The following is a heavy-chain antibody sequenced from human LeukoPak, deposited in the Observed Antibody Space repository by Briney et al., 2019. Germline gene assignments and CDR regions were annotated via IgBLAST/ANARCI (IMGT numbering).Heavy chain of an antibody. CDR1: GYTFTSYG. CDR2: ISAYNGNT. CDR3: ASLYYYDSSKFLTDSFDI. J-gene: IGHJ3*02. V-gene: IGHV1-18*01. Sequence: ASVKVSCKASGYTFTSYGISWVRQAPGQGLEWMGWISAYNGNTNYAQKLQGRVTMTTDTSTSTAYMELRSLRSDDTAVYYCASLYYYDSSKFLTDSFDIWGQGTMVTVSS. D-gene: IGHD3-22*01.